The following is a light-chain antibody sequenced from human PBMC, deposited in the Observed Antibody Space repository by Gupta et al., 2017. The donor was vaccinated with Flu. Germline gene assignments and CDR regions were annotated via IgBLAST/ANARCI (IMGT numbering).Light chain of an antibody. Sequence: EIVMTQSPATLSVSPGERATLFCRTSQSIGSNLAWYQQKPGQAPRLLIHDVSTRATGIPARFSASGSGTEFTLTISSLQSEDFAVYLCQQYKHGPRTFGQGTKVDIK. V-gene: IGKV3-15*01. CDR3: QQYKHGPRT. CDR1: QSIGSN. J-gene: IGKJ1*01. CDR2: DVS.